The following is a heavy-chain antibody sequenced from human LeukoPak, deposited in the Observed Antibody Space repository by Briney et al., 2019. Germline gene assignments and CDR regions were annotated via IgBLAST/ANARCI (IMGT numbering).Heavy chain of an antibody. J-gene: IGHJ3*02. D-gene: IGHD6-19*01. CDR1: GFTFSSYA. Sequence: GGSLRLSCTASGFTFSSYAMNWVRQAPGKGLEWVSGIGSGGTFTYYADSVKGRFTISRDNSRNTLYLQMNSLRADDTAVYYCAKVLSGWYGDAFDIWGQGTMVTVSS. CDR3: AKVLSGWYGDAFDI. CDR2: IGSGGTFT. V-gene: IGHV3-23*01.